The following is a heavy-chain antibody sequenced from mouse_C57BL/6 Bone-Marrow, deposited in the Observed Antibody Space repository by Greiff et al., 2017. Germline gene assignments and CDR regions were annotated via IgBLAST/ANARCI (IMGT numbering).Heavy chain of an antibody. CDR1: GYTFTSYW. CDR3: ARRGLITTVVASYYYAMDD. CDR2: IHPNSGST. D-gene: IGHD1-1*01. V-gene: IGHV1-64*01. Sequence: VQLHQPGAELVKPGASVKLSCKASGYTFTSYWMHWVKPRPGQGLEWIGMIHPNSGSTNYNEKFKSKAPLTVDKSSSTAYMQLSSLTSEDSAVYYCARRGLITTVVASYYYAMDDWGQGTSVTVSS. J-gene: IGHJ4*01.